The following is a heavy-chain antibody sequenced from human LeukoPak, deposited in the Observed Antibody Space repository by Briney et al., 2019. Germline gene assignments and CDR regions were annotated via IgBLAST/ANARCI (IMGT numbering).Heavy chain of an antibody. D-gene: IGHD3-10*01. J-gene: IGHJ3*02. Sequence: PGGSLRLSCAASGFTFSSYGMSWVRQAPGKGLEWVSAISGSGGSTYYADSVKGRFTISRDDSKNTAYLQMNSLKTEDTAVYYCTVELWFGEFAFDIWGQGTMVTVSS. CDR2: ISGSGGST. CDR1: GFTFSSYG. CDR3: TVELWFGEFAFDI. V-gene: IGHV3-23*01.